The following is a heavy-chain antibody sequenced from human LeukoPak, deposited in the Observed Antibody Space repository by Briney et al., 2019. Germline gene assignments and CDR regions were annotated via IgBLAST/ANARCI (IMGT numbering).Heavy chain of an antibody. CDR3: AREPLWFGELKDAFDI. J-gene: IGHJ3*02. CDR1: GGSFSSYY. Sequence: SETLSLTCAVYGGSFSSYYWSWIRQPPGKGLEWIGEINHSGSTNYNPSLKSRVTISVDTSKNQFSLKLSSVTAADTAVYYCAREPLWFGELKDAFDIWGQGTTVTVSS. CDR2: INHSGST. V-gene: IGHV4-34*01. D-gene: IGHD3-10*01.